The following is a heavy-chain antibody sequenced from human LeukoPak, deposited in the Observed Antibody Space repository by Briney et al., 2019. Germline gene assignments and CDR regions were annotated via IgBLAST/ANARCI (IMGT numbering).Heavy chain of an antibody. CDR2: ISSSGSTI. CDR3: AREARYTSSWYTFHYFDY. CDR1: GITFSDYY. D-gene: IGHD6-13*01. V-gene: IGHV3-11*01. J-gene: IGHJ4*02. Sequence: GVSLRLSCAASGITFSDYYMSWIRQAPGKGLEWVAHISSSGSTIDYADSVKGRFAISRDNAKNSLHLQMNSLTVEDTAVYYCAREARYTSSWYTFHYFDYWGQGALVTVSS.